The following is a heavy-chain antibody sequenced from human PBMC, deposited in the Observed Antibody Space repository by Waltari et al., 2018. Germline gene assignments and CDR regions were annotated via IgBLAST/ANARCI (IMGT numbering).Heavy chain of an antibody. D-gene: IGHD6-19*01. CDR1: GFTVSSYA. Sequence: QVQLVESGGGVVQPGTSLTLSCAASGFTVSSYAMHWVRQAPGKGLEWISVISSDGTKKYYGDSVRGRFTVSRDNSKNTLFLQMNSLRPDDTAIYFCARARLIVAGVGDFWGQGTRVAVS. CDR3: ARARLIVAGVGDF. V-gene: IGHV3-30-3*01. CDR2: ISSDGTKK. J-gene: IGHJ4*02.